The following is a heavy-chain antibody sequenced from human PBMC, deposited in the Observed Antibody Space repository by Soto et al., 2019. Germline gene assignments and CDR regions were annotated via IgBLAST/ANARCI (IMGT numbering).Heavy chain of an antibody. V-gene: IGHV3-13*01. Sequence: EVQLVESGGGLVQPGGSLRLSCAASGFTLSTYDMHWVRQATGKGLEWVAALSYAGDTYYPGSVKGRFTVSRESAKNSLYLQMNSLTAGDTAVYYCAKGPHSVSGYYYMDVWGKGTTVTVSS. CDR3: AKGPHSVSGYYYMDV. CDR2: LSYAGDT. J-gene: IGHJ6*03. CDR1: GFTLSTYD. D-gene: IGHD3-10*01.